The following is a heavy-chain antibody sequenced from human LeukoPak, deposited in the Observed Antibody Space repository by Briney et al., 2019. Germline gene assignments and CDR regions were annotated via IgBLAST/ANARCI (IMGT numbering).Heavy chain of an antibody. D-gene: IGHD6-19*01. V-gene: IGHV4-59*08. CDR2: VYYSGST. Sequence: SETLSLTCSVSGASISSYYWSWIRQPPGKGLEWLGYVYYSGSTTYSPSLKSRVTISIDTSRNQFSMNLNSVTAADTAVYYCAKGAGPPWFDPWGQGTLVTVSS. J-gene: IGHJ5*02. CDR3: AKGAGPPWFDP. CDR1: GASISSYY.